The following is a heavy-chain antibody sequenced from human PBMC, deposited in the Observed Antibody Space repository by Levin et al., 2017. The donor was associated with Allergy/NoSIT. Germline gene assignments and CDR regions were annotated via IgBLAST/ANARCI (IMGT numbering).Heavy chain of an antibody. J-gene: IGHJ4*02. CDR1: GGSISSSNW. CDR2: IFHSGST. V-gene: IGHV4-4*02. CDR3: ARGLEGYSRSGHETYFFDY. D-gene: IGHD6-13*01. Sequence: SETLSLTCAVSGGSISSSNWWSWVRQPPGKGLEWLGEIFHSGSTRYNPSLMSRVTISVDKSKNQFSLKLTSVTAAATAVYYCARGLEGYSRSGHETYFFDYWGQGTLVTVSS.